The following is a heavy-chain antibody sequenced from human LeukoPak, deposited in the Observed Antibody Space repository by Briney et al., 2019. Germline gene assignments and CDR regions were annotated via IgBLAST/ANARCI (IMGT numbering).Heavy chain of an antibody. CDR3: ASDDSSGYYVGN. CDR2: IKQDGSEK. D-gene: IGHD3-22*01. Sequence: GGTLRLSCAASGFTFSSYWMSWVRQAPGKGLEWVANIKQDGSEKYYVDSVKGRFTISRDNAKNSLYLQMNSLRAEDTAVYYCASDDSSGYYVGNWGQGTLVTVSS. J-gene: IGHJ4*02. V-gene: IGHV3-7*01. CDR1: GFTFSSYW.